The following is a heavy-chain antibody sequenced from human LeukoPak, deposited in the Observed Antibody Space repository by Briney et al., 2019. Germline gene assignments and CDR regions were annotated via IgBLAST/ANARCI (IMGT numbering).Heavy chain of an antibody. D-gene: IGHD3-10*01. CDR1: GFTFSSYA. CDR3: ARAQYYYGSGSYLRLFDY. V-gene: IGHV3-30*04. J-gene: IGHJ4*02. Sequence: PGGSLRLSCAASGFTFSSYAMHWVRQAPGKGLEWVAVMSYDGSNKYYADSVKGRFTISRDNSKNTLYLQMNSLRAEDTAVYYCARAQYYYGSGSYLRLFDYWGQGTLVTVSS. CDR2: MSYDGSNK.